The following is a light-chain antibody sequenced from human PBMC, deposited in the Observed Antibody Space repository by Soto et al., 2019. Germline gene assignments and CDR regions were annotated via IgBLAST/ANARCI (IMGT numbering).Light chain of an antibody. J-gene: IGKJ1*01. Sequence: EIVFTQSPGTLSLSPGERATLACRASQSVSSNYLAWYQQKPGQAPRLLIYGASSRATGIPVRFSGSASGTGFTLTISSLQSEDFTVYYCQQYNKWPLTFGQGTKVDIK. CDR1: QSVSSNY. CDR3: QQYNKWPLT. CDR2: GAS. V-gene: IGKV3D-15*01.